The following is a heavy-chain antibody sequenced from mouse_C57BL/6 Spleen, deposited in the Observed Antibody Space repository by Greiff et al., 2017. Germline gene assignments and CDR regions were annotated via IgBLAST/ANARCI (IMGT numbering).Heavy chain of an antibody. V-gene: IGHV1-22*01. D-gene: IGHD6-1*01. Sequence: EVQLQQSGPELVKPGASVKMSCKASGYTFPDYNMHWVKQSHGKSLEWIGYINPNNGGTSYNQKFKVKATLTVNKSSSTAYMDLRSLTSEYSVVYCCAGESLYWYFDVWGTGTTVTVAS. CDR3: AGESLYWYFDV. J-gene: IGHJ1*03. CDR1: GYTFPDYN. CDR2: INPNNGGT.